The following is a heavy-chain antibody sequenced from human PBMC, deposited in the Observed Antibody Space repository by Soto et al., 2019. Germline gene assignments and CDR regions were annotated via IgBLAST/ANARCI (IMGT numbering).Heavy chain of an antibody. D-gene: IGHD3-10*01. Sequence: ASVKVSCKASGYTFTSYGISWVRQAPGQGLEWMGWISAYNGNTNYAQKLQGRVTMTTDTSTSTAYMELRSLRSDDTAVYYCARAAPLWFGENYYYMDVWGKGTTVTVSS. CDR3: ARAAPLWFGENYYYMDV. CDR1: GYTFTSYG. CDR2: ISAYNGNT. V-gene: IGHV1-18*01. J-gene: IGHJ6*03.